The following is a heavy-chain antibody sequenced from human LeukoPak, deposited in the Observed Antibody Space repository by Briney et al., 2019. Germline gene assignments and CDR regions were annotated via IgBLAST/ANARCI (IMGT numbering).Heavy chain of an antibody. CDR2: MRYDGSNK. J-gene: IGHJ4*02. CDR1: GFTFSSYG. CDR3: AKEIWPTVTTPGWTYFDY. D-gene: IGHD4-17*01. V-gene: IGHV3-30*02. Sequence: GGSLRLSCAASGFTFSSYGMHWVRQAPGKGLGWVAFMRYDGSNKYYADSVKGRFTISRDNSRNTLYLQMNSLRAEDTAVYYCAKEIWPTVTTPGWTYFDYWGQGTLVTVSS.